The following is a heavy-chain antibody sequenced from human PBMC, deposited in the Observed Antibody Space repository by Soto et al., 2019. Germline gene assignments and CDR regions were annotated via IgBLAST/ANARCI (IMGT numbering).Heavy chain of an antibody. CDR3: AKSGAGFGMDV. J-gene: IGHJ6*02. CDR1: GFTFSSYG. Sequence: QVQLVESGGGVVQPGRSLRLSCAASGFTFSSYGMHWVRQAPGKGLEWVAVISYDGSNKYYADSVKGRFTISRDNSKNTLYLQMNSLRAEDTAVYYCAKSGAGFGMDVWGQGTTVTVSS. CDR2: ISYDGSNK. D-gene: IGHD1-26*01. V-gene: IGHV3-30*18.